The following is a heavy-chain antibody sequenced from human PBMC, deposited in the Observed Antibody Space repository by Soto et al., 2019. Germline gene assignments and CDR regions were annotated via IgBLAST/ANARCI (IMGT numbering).Heavy chain of an antibody. CDR3: ARGLRYFDY. CDR2: IYYSGSA. Sequence: QVQLQESGPGLVKPSQTLSLTCTVSGGSISSGDYYWSWIRQPPGKGLEWIGYIYYSGSADYNPALKSRVTVSADTSKNHFSLKLSSVTAADTAVYYCARGLRYFDYWGQGTLVTVSS. D-gene: IGHD5-12*01. CDR1: GGSISSGDYY. V-gene: IGHV4-30-4*01. J-gene: IGHJ4*02.